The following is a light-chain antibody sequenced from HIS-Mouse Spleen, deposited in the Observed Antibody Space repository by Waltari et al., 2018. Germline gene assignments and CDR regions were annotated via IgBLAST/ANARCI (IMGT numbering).Light chain of an antibody. CDR1: SGHSSSA. CDR2: LNSDGSH. V-gene: IGLV4-69*01. Sequence: QLVLTQSPSASASLGASVKLTCTLSSGHSSSAIAWHQQQPGKGPRYLMKLNSDGSHSKGDGIPDRFSGSSSGAERYLTISSLQSEDEADYYCQTWGPVVFGGGTKLTVL. J-gene: IGLJ2*01. CDR3: QTWGPVV.